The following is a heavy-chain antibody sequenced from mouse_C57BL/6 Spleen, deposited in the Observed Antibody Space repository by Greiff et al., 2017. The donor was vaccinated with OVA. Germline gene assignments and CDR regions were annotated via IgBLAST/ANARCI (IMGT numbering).Heavy chain of an antibody. CDR1: GYAFSSYW. CDR3: ARSDYYGSSYGDY. J-gene: IGHJ2*01. CDR2: IYPGDGDT. D-gene: IGHD1-1*01. Sequence: VKLQESGAELVKPGASVKISCKASGYAFSSYWMNWVKQRPGKGLEWIGQIYPGDGDTNYNGKFKGKATLSADKSSSTAYMQLSSLTSEDSAVYFCARSDYYGSSYGDYWGQGTTLTVSS. V-gene: IGHV1-80*01.